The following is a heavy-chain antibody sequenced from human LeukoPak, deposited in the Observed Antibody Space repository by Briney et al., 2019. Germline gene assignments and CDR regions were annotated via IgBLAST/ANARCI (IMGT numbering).Heavy chain of an antibody. D-gene: IGHD3-16*01. CDR3: ARGTGDRYYYGMDV. CDR1: GGSISSGGYY. Sequence: RSSETLSLTCTVSGGSISSGGYYWSWIRQHPGKGLEWIGYIYYSGSTYYNPSLKSRVTISVDTSKNQFSLKLSSVTAADTAVYYCARGTGDRYYYGMDVWGQGTTVTVSS. CDR2: IYYSGST. J-gene: IGHJ6*02. V-gene: IGHV4-31*03.